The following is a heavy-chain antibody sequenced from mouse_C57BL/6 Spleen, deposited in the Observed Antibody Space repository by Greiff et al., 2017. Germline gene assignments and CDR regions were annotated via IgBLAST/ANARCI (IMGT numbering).Heavy chain of an antibody. Sequence: VQLQQSGPELVKPGASVKLSCKASGYTFTSYDINWVKQRPGQGLEWIGWIDPENGDTEYASKFQGKATITADTSSNTAYLQLSSLTSEDTAVYYCTNSKGVWGTGTTVTVSS. CDR1: GYTFTSYD. J-gene: IGHJ1*03. CDR2: IDPENGDT. V-gene: IGHV14-4*01. D-gene: IGHD2-5*01. CDR3: TNSKGV.